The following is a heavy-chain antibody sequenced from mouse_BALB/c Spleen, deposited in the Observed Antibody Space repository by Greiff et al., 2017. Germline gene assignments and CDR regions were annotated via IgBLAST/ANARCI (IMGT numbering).Heavy chain of an antibody. Sequence: DVQLQESGPGLVKPSQSLSLTCSVTGYSITSGYYWNWIRQFPGNKLEWMGYISYDGSNNYNPSLKNRISITRDTSKNQFFLKLNSVTTEDTATYYCARGDGNYRFAYWGQGTLVTVSA. D-gene: IGHD2-1*01. CDR2: ISYDGSN. V-gene: IGHV3-6*02. J-gene: IGHJ3*01. CDR1: GYSITSGYY. CDR3: ARGDGNYRFAY.